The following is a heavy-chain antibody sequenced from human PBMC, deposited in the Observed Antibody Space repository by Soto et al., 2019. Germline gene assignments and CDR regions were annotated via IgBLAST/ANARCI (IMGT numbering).Heavy chain of an antibody. Sequence: ASVKVSCKASGYTFTSYGISWVRQAPGQGLEWVGWISAYNGNSNYAQKYHGRVTMTTDTSTNTAYMEMSSPRSDDTAVYYCARIADCSTTSCSFPSRFHIRGYYYYYGLDVWGQGTTVTVSS. J-gene: IGHJ6*02. CDR2: ISAYNGNS. CDR1: GYTFTSYG. CDR3: ARIADCSTTSCSFPSRFHIRGYYYYYGLDV. V-gene: IGHV1-18*01. D-gene: IGHD2-2*01.